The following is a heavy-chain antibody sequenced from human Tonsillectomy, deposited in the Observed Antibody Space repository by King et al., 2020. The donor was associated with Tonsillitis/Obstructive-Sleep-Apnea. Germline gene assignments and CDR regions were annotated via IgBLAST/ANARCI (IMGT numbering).Heavy chain of an antibody. V-gene: IGHV1-2*06. J-gene: IGHJ3*02. Sequence: VQLVQSGAEVKKPGASVKVSCKASGYTFTGYYMHWVRQAPGQGLEWMGRINPNSGGTNYAQKFQGRVTMTRDTSISKAYMELSRLRSDDTAVYYCARDIGYCSSTSCSDAFDIWGQGTMVTVSS. CDR3: ARDIGYCSSTSCSDAFDI. CDR2: INPNSGGT. D-gene: IGHD2-2*01. CDR1: GYTFTGYY.